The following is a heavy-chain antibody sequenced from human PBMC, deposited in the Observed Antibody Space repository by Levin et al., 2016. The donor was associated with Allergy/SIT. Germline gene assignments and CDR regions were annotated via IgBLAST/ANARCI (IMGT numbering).Heavy chain of an antibody. Sequence: GESLKISCAASGFTFSSYDMHWVRQATGKGLEWVSAIGTAGDTYYPGSVKGRFTISRENAKNSLYLQMNSLRAGDTAVYYCARGGLDYVDYWGQGTLVTVSS. V-gene: IGHV3-13*01. J-gene: IGHJ4*02. CDR3: ARGGLDYVDY. CDR1: GFTFSSYD. CDR2: IGTAGDT.